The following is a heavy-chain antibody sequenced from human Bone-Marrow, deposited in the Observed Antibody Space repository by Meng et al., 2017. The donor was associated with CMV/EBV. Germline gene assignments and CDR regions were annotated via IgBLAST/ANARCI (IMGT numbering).Heavy chain of an antibody. CDR3: TLFDY. J-gene: IGHJ4*02. V-gene: IGHV3-30*04. CDR2: MSSDGNNK. Sequence: GESLKISCAASGFNFRSHVMYWVCQAPGKGLEWVALMSSDGNNKHYTDSVKGRFTISRDNAKNSLFLQMNSLRAEDTAVYYCTLFDYWGQGTLVTVSS. CDR1: GFNFRSHV.